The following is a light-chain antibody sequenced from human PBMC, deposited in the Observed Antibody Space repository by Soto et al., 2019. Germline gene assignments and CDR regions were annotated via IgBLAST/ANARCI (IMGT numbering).Light chain of an antibody. J-gene: IGKJ5*01. Sequence: DIALTQSPDSLALSLGERATMNCKSSQSVLYSSYNKSYLAWYQVKPGRPPKLLFSWASTRESGVPDRFSGSVSGTEFTLTISSLQAEDVAVYYCQQYYSTLITFGQGTRLEIK. CDR2: WAS. CDR3: QQYYSTLIT. V-gene: IGKV4-1*01. CDR1: QSVLYSSYNKSY.